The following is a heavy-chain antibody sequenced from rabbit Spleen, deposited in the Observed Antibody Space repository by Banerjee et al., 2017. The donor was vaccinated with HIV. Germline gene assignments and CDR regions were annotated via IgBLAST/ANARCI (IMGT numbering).Heavy chain of an antibody. J-gene: IGHJ3*01. V-gene: IGHV1S45*01. Sequence: QEQLVESGGGLVQPEGSLTLTCKASGFSFSSSYYMCWVRQAPGKGLEWIGCIYTSSGSTWYASWAKDRFTISKTSSTPVTLQMTSLTAADTAPYFCARNTINNYGLMRLDLWGPGTLVTVS. CDR3: ARNTINNYGLMRLDL. CDR1: GFSFSSSYY. CDR2: IYTSSGST. D-gene: IGHD6-1*01.